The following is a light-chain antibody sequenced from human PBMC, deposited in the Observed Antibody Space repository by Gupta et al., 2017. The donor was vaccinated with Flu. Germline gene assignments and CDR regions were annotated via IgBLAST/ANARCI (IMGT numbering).Light chain of an antibody. J-gene: IGLJ3*02. CDR3: EVGDTSTDHWL. V-gene: IGLV3-21*01. Sequence: GERASVAGGGDNVGSEGGGWWQQKPGQAPGVVLYDEDVRPAGIPGGFSGSNWGNTATVTRRRVEAGEEADYYCEVGDTSTDHWLFGGGTILTVL. CDR1: NVGSEG. CDR2: DED.